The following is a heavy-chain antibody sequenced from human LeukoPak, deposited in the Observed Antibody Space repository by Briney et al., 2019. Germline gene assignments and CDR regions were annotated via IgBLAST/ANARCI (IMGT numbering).Heavy chain of an antibody. CDR1: GFTFSSYA. CDR3: AKGPAMVRGTFDP. J-gene: IGHJ5*02. D-gene: IGHD3-10*01. Sequence: GGPLRLSCAASGFTFSSYAMSWVRQAPGKGLDWVSSINGGGGSTYYADSVKGRFTISRDYSKNTLYLQMNSLRTEETAVYYCAKGPAMVRGTFDPWGQGTLVTVSS. CDR2: INGGGGST. V-gene: IGHV3-23*01.